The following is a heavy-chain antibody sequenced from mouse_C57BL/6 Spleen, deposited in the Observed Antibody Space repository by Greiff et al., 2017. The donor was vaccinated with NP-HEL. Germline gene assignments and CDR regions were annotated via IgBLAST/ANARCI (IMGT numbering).Heavy chain of an antibody. Sequence: QVQLQQPGAELVKPGASVKLSCKASGYTFTSYWMQWVKQRPGQGLEWIGEIDPSDSYTNYNQKFKGKATLTVDTSSSTAYMQLSSLTSEDAAVYYCASLGRGFDYWGQGTTLTVSS. J-gene: IGHJ2*01. CDR1: GYTFTSYW. V-gene: IGHV1-50*01. CDR3: ASLGRGFDY. D-gene: IGHD4-1*01. CDR2: IDPSDSYT.